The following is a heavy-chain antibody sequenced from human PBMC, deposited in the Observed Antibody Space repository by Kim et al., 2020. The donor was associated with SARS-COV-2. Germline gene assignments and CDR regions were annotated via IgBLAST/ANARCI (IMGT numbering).Heavy chain of an antibody. Sequence: SETLSLTCTVSGGSISSSSYYWGWIRQPPGKGLEWIGSIYYSGSTYYNPSLKSPVTISVATSKNQFSLKLSSVTAADTAVYYCARRLGGWRNYGVDVWGQGNAVTGSS. J-gene: IGHJ6*02. CDR3: ARRLGGWRNYGVDV. V-gene: IGHV4-39*01. CDR2: IYYSGST. CDR1: GGSISSSSYY. D-gene: IGHD6-19*01.